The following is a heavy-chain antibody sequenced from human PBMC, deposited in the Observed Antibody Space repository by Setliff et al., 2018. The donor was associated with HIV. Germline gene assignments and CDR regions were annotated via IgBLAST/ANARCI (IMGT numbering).Heavy chain of an antibody. J-gene: IGHJ4*02. Sequence: SETLSLTCTVSGGSISSGGYYWSWIRQVPGKGLESIGYISKSGTTDYSSSLKSRAIISRDTSKNQFSLQLTSVTATDTALYYCARISDLGMTLNQPYLDNWGQGTLVTVSS. CDR1: GGSISSGGYY. CDR3: ARISDLGMTLNQPYLDN. V-gene: IGHV4-31*03. CDR2: ISKSGTT. D-gene: IGHD1-20*01.